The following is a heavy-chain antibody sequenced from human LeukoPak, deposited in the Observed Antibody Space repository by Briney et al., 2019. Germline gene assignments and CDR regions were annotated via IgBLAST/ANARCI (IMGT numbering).Heavy chain of an antibody. CDR2: ISYDGSNK. D-gene: IGHD4-11*01. CDR1: GFTFSSYG. Sequence: GGSLRLSCAASGFTFSSYGMHWVRQAPGKGLEWVAVISYDGSNKYYADSVKGRFTISRDNSKNTLYLQMNSLRAEDTAVYYCAKDPLTTVTNFYFDCWGQGTLVTVSS. J-gene: IGHJ4*02. V-gene: IGHV3-30*18. CDR3: AKDPLTTVTNFYFDC.